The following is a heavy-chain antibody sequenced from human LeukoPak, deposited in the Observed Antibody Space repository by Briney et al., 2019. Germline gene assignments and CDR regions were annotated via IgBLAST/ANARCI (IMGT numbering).Heavy chain of an antibody. V-gene: IGHV1-69*05. Sequence: ASVKVSCKASGYTFTSYGISWVRQAPGQGLEWMGGIIPIFGTANYAQKFQGRVTITTDESTSTAYMELSSLRSEDTAVYYCARWAQDGSGVPVGHPVHGMDVWGQGTTVTVSS. CDR3: ARWAQDGSGVPVGHPVHGMDV. CDR1: GYTFTSYG. D-gene: IGHD3-10*01. CDR2: IIPIFGTA. J-gene: IGHJ6*02.